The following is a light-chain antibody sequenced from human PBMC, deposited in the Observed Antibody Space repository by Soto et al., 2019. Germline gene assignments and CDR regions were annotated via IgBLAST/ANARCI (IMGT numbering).Light chain of an antibody. J-gene: IGLJ1*01. Sequence: QSALIQPRSVSGSPGQSVTISCTGTSSDVGGNSYVSWYQQHPGKAPKLLIYDDTKRPSGVPDLFSGSKSGNTASLTISGLQAEDEADYYCCSYAGSFTYVFGPGTKVTVL. CDR1: SSDVGGNSY. CDR3: CSYAGSFTYV. V-gene: IGLV2-11*01. CDR2: DDT.